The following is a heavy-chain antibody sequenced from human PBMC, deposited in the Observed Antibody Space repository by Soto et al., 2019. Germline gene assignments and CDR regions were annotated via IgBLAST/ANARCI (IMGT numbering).Heavy chain of an antibody. CDR2: ITGSGGGT. Sequence: EVQLLESGGGLVQPGGSLRLSCAASGFTFSNYAMTWVRQAPGKGLEWVSVITGSGGGTYFVDSVKGRFTISRDNSKNTVYLQMNSLRAEDTAVYYFAKRPLKAAGFDYWGQGTLVTVSS. V-gene: IGHV3-23*01. D-gene: IGHD6-13*01. J-gene: IGHJ4*02. CDR3: AKRPLKAAGFDY. CDR1: GFTFSNYA.